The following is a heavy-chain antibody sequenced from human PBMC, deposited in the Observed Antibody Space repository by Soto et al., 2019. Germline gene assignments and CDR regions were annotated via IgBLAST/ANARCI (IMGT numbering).Heavy chain of an antibody. CDR1: GFTFSSYG. V-gene: IGHV3-33*01. D-gene: IGHD3-3*01. Sequence: PGGSLRLSCAASGFTFSSYGMHWVRQAPGKGLEWVAVIWYDGSNKYYADSVKGRFTISRDNSKNTLYLQMNSLRAEDTAVYYCAREVWSGSPNYYYYYMDVWGKGTTVTVSS. CDR2: IWYDGSNK. J-gene: IGHJ6*03. CDR3: AREVWSGSPNYYYYYMDV.